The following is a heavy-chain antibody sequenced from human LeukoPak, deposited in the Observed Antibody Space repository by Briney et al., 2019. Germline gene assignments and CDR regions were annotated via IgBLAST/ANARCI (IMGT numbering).Heavy chain of an antibody. Sequence: SETQSLTCTVSGGSVSSGNYYCSWIRQSPGKGLEWIGYIHYSGSTVYNPSLKSRVTMSIDTSKNQFSLNLSSVTGADTAVYYCARTGSTGGYWGQGTLVTVSS. J-gene: IGHJ4*02. D-gene: IGHD1-1*01. CDR3: ARTGSTGGY. V-gene: IGHV4-61*01. CDR1: GGSVSSGNYY. CDR2: IHYSGST.